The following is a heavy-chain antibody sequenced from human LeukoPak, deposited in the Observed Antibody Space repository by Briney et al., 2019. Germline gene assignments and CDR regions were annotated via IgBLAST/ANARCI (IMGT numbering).Heavy chain of an antibody. CDR3: ARDRVKLGYCSGGGCYSGFDY. V-gene: IGHV1-69*13. D-gene: IGHD2-15*01. CDR1: GGTFSSYA. CDR2: IIPIFGTA. Sequence: SVKVSCKASGGTFSSYAISWVRQAPGQGLEWMGGIIPIFGTANYAQKFQGRVTITADESTGTAYMELSSLRSEDTAVYYCARDRVKLGYCSGGGCYSGFDYWGQGTLVTVSS. J-gene: IGHJ4*02.